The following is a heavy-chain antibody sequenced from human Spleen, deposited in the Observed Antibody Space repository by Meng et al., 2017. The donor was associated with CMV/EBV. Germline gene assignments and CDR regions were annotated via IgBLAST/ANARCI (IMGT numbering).Heavy chain of an antibody. CDR3: ARGGNEDVVVEPAFFFDY. Sequence: WVRQAPGKGLEWIGEISDSGGTYSNWSLKSRVSMSVDTSKNQFSLKLSSVTAADTAIYYCARGGNEDVVVEPAFFFDYWGQGALVTVSS. V-gene: IGHV4-34*01. D-gene: IGHD2-2*01. J-gene: IGHJ4*02. CDR2: ISDSGGT.